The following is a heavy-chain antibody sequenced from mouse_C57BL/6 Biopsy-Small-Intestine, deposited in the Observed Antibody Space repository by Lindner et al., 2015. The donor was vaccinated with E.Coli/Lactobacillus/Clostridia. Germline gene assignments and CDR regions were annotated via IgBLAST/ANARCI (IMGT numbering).Heavy chain of an antibody. CDR1: GYTFTDYN. J-gene: IGHJ4*01. D-gene: IGHD2-5*01. CDR3: ARYYSNYGAMDY. CDR2: ISPDNGGT. Sequence: VQLQESGPELGKPGASVKMSCKASGYTFTDYNIHWVKQSHGKSLEWIGYISPDNGGTSYNQRFKGRATLTVNKSSSTDDMELRSLTSEDSAVYYCARYYSNYGAMDYWGQGTSVTVSS. V-gene: IGHV1-22*01.